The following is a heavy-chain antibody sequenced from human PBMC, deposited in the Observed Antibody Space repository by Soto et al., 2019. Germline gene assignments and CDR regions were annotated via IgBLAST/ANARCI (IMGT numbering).Heavy chain of an antibody. CDR3: ARDRIAARPRIYYFYGMDV. V-gene: IGHV1-69*01. Sequence: QVQLVQSGAEVKKPGSSVKVSCKASGGTFSSYAISWVRQAPGQGLEWMGGIIPIFGTANYAQKFQGRVTITADESTITAYMELSSLRSEDTAVYYCARDRIAARPRIYYFYGMDVWGHGTTVTVSS. CDR1: GGTFSSYA. CDR2: IIPIFGTA. J-gene: IGHJ6*02. D-gene: IGHD6-6*01.